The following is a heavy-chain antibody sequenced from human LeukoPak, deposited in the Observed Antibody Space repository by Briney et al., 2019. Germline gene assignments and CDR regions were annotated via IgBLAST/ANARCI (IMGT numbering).Heavy chain of an antibody. J-gene: IGHJ6*02. D-gene: IGHD6-13*01. Sequence: GGSLRLSCAASGFTFSSYDMHWVRQATGKGPEWVSAIGTAGDTYYPGSVKGRFTISRENAKNSLYLQMNSLRAGDTAVYYCARSRQQLVRRYYYGMDVWGQGTTVTVSS. V-gene: IGHV3-13*01. CDR1: GFTFSSYD. CDR3: ARSRQQLVRRYYYGMDV. CDR2: IGTAGDT.